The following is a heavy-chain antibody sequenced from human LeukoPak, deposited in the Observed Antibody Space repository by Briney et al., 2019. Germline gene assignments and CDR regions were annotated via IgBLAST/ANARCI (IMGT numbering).Heavy chain of an antibody. CDR3: ARSGAPGDYYYYYMDV. V-gene: IGHV4-59*01. J-gene: IGHJ6*03. D-gene: IGHD2-15*01. CDR1: GGSISSYY. Sequence: PSETLSLTCTVSGGSISSYYWSWIRQPPGKGLEWIGYIYYSGSTNYNPSLKSRVTISVDTSKNQFSLKLSSVTAADTAVYYCARSGAPGDYYYYYMDVWGKGTTVTISS. CDR2: IYYSGST.